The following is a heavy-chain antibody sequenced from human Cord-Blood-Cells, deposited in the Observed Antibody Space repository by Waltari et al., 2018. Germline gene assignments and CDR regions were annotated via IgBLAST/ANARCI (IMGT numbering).Heavy chain of an antibody. V-gene: IGHV3-7*03. Sequence: EVQLVESGGGLVEPGGSLRRACAACGFTYGSYGMSWVRQAPGKGLECVANIKQDGSEKSFVASVKGRFTISRDNAKNSLYLQMNSLRAEDTAVYYCARDTGESGWLYEYFQHWGQGTLVTVSS. D-gene: IGHD6-19*01. CDR1: GFTYGSYG. J-gene: IGHJ1*01. CDR2: IKQDGSEK. CDR3: ARDTGESGWLYEYFQH.